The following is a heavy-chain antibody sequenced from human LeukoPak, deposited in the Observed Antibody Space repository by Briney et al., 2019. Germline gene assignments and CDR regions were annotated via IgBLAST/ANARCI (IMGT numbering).Heavy chain of an antibody. Sequence: GRSLRLSCAASGFTFSSYAMHWVRQAPGKGLEWVAVISYDGAITIYTDSAKGRFTISRDSSKNTLYLQVNSLRTEDTAVYYCARDMKVGAPDYFDYWGQGTLVTVSS. CDR1: GFTFSSYA. CDR2: ISYDGAIT. J-gene: IGHJ4*02. D-gene: IGHD3-16*01. V-gene: IGHV3-30*04. CDR3: ARDMKVGAPDYFDY.